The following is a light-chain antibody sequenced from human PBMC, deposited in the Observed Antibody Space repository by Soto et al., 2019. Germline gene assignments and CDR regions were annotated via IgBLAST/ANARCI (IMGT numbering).Light chain of an antibody. Sequence: EIVLTQSPRTLSLSPGERAALSCRASQRVSSYLAWYQQKPGQAPRLLIYGASNRATGIPARFSGTGSGTDFTLTISSLEPEDSAVYYCQQGSNWPLTFGGGTKVEIK. CDR1: QRVSSY. CDR2: GAS. V-gene: IGKV3-11*01. CDR3: QQGSNWPLT. J-gene: IGKJ4*01.